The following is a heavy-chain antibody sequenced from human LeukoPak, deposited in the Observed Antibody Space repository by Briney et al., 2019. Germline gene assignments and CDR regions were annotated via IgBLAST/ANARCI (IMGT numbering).Heavy chain of an antibody. V-gene: IGHV3-23*01. CDR1: GFTFSNYA. J-gene: IGHJ5*02. CDR2: VRGSGDST. Sequence: GGSLRLSCAASGFTFSNYAKNWVRQAPGKGLKWVSGVRGSGDSTYYADSVKGRFTISRDNSKNTLYLQMNSLRAEDTAVYYCAKGYDSDLNWLDPWGQGTLVTVSS. CDR3: AKGYDSDLNWLDP. D-gene: IGHD3-22*01.